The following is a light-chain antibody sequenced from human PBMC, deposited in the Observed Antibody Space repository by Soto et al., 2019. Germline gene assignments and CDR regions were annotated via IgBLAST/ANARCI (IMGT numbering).Light chain of an antibody. J-gene: IGKJ1*01. V-gene: IGKV2-28*01. Sequence: DIVMTQSPLSLPVTPGEPASISCRSSQSLLHSTGDSYLDWYLQKPGQSPQLLIFLGSNRASGVPDRFSGSGSGTDFTLKISRVEAEDVGVYYCMQAIQTPRTFGQGTKVEIK. CDR2: LGS. CDR1: QSLLHSTGDSY. CDR3: MQAIQTPRT.